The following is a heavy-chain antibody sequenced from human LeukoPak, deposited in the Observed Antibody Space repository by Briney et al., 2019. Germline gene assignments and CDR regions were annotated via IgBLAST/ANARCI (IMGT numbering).Heavy chain of an antibody. CDR3: ARVAGSGWLPIFNY. J-gene: IGHJ4*02. D-gene: IGHD6-19*01. CDR1: GFTFSSYG. V-gene: IGHV3-20*04. Sequence: TGGSLRLSCAASGFTFSSYGIHWVRQAPGKGLEWVSGINWNGGSTGYADSVKGRFTISRDNAKNSLYLQMNSLRAEDTAFYYCARVAGSGWLPIFNYWGQGTLVTVSS. CDR2: INWNGGST.